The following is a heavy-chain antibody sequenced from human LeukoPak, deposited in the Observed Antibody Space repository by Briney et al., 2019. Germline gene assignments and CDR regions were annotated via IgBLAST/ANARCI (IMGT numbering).Heavy chain of an antibody. CDR1: GFTFSSYA. V-gene: IGHV3-74*01. CDR3: ASLYDFIGAFDI. D-gene: IGHD5/OR15-5a*01. J-gene: IGHJ3*02. Sequence: PGRSLRLSCAASGFTFSSYAMHWVRQVPGKGLVWVSRINTDGTTTSYADFVKGRFTISRDNAKNTLFLQMNSLRAEDTAVYYCASLYDFIGAFDIWGQGTMVTVSS. CDR2: INTDGTTT.